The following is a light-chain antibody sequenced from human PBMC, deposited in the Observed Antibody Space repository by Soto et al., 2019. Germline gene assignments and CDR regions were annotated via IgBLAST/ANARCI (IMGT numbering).Light chain of an antibody. J-gene: IGLJ3*02. V-gene: IGLV6-57*01. CDR3: QSYDATNQV. Sequence: LTQPHSVSESPGKTVIISCTRSSGSIASNYVQWYQQRPGSSPTTVIYEDNQRPSAVPDRFSGSIDSSSNSASLTISGLETEDEADYCCQSYDATNQVFGGGTKVTVL. CDR2: EDN. CDR1: SGSIASNY.